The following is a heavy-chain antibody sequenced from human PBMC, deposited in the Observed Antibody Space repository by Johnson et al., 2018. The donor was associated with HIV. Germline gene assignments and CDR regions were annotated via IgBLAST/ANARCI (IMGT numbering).Heavy chain of an antibody. D-gene: IGHD2-2*01. CDR3: ARRIVVDARGYWAADI. J-gene: IGHJ3*02. V-gene: IGHV3-11*04. Sequence: QVQLVESGGGLVKPGGSLRLSCTASGFTFSDYYMSWIRQAPGKGLEWISYISHSATITHYADSVKARFTSSRDNARNTLYLQMNSLGVEDTAVYYCARRIVVDARGYWAADIWGHGTLVTVSS. CDR1: GFTFSDYY. CDR2: ISHSATIT.